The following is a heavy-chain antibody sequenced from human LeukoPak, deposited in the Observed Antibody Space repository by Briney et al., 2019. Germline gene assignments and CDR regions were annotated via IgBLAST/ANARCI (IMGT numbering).Heavy chain of an antibody. D-gene: IGHD6-19*01. Sequence: SETLSLTCTVSGGSISSSSYYWGWIRQPPGKGLEWIGSIYYSGSTYYNPPLKSRVTISVDTSKNQFSLKLSSVTAADTAVYYCARDVVDPRAGTMYWGQGTLVTVSS. J-gene: IGHJ4*02. V-gene: IGHV4-39*07. CDR2: IYYSGST. CDR1: GGSISSSSYY. CDR3: ARDVVDPRAGTMY.